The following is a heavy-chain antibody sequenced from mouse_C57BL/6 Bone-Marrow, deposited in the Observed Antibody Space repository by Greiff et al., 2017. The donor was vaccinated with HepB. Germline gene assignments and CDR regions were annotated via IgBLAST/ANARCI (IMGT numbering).Heavy chain of an antibody. CDR2: ISSGCSTT. V-gene: IGHV5-17*01. CDR3: AREGYDCYYAMYY. Sequence: EVQLEESGGGLVKPGASLKLSCAASGFTFSDYGMHWVRQAPEKGLEWVAYISSGCSTTYYADKVKGRFTMSGDNAKTTLFLQMTSLRSEDTAMYYCAREGYDCYYAMYYGGRGTSVTVSA. J-gene: IGHJ4*01. CDR1: GFTFSDYG. D-gene: IGHD2-3*01.